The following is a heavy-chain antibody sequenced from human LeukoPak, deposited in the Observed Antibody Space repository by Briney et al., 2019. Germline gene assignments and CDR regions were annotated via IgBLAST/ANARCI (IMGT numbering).Heavy chain of an antibody. V-gene: IGHV3-30*18. CDR1: GFTFSSYG. J-gene: IGHJ4*02. CDR2: ISYDGSNK. CDR3: AKDQYYYGSGSYSHYFDY. Sequence: PGRSLRLSCAASGFTFSSYGMHWVRQAPGKGLEWVAVISYDGSNKHYADSVKGRFTISRDNSKNTLYLQMNSLRAEDTAVYYCAKDQYYYGSGSYSHYFDYWGQGTLVTVSS. D-gene: IGHD3-10*01.